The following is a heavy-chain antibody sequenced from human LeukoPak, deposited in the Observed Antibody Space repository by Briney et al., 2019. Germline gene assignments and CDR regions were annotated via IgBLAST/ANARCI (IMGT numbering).Heavy chain of an antibody. CDR2: INPDSDDT. Sequence: ASVKVSCKASGYTFTDYYVHWVRQPPGQGLEWMGWINPDSDDTRYEQKCQGKVTMTKDTSISTAYMELSRLRSDDTAVYYCARLMSGGSFSFDHWGQGTLVTVSS. J-gene: IGHJ4*02. CDR1: GYTFTDYY. V-gene: IGHV1-2*02. CDR3: ARLMSGGSFSFDH. D-gene: IGHD1-26*01.